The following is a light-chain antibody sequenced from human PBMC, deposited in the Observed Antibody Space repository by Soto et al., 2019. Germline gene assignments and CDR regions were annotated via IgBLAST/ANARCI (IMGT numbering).Light chain of an antibody. V-gene: IGKV3-20*01. CDR2: GAS. CDR3: QQYGSSPST. J-gene: IGKJ1*01. CDR1: QSVSNT. Sequence: EIVLTQSPRTLSFSPGERATPSCLASQSVSNTLAWYQQKPGQAPRLLIYGASTRATGIPDRFSGSGSGTDSTLTISRLEPEDFAVYYCQQYGSSPSTFGQGTKVDIK.